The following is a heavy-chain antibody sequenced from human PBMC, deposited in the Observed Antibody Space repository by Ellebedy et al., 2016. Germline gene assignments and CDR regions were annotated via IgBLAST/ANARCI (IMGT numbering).Heavy chain of an antibody. D-gene: IGHD2-2*01. Sequence: GGSLRLSCKGSGYSFTSYWIGWVRQMPGKGLEWMGIIYPGDSDTRYSPSFQGQVTISADKSISTAYLQWSSLKASDTAMYYCAREGSAVTSWPDDAFDIWGQGTMGTVSS. CDR3: AREGSAVTSWPDDAFDI. CDR1: GYSFTSYW. CDR2: IYPGDSDT. V-gene: IGHV5-51*01. J-gene: IGHJ3*02.